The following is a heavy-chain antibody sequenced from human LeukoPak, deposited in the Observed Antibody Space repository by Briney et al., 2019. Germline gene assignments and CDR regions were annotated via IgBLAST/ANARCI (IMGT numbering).Heavy chain of an antibody. D-gene: IGHD2/OR15-2a*01. CDR1: GFTFSSYG. CDR3: AKDLRGRLAFLAYY. V-gene: IGHV3-30*18. J-gene: IGHJ4*02. Sequence: GRSLRLSCAASGFTFSSYGMHWVRQAPGKGLEWVAVISYDGSNKYYADSVKGRFTISRDNSKNTLYLQMNSLRAEDTAVYYCAKDLRGRLAFLAYYWGQGTLVTVSS. CDR2: ISYDGSNK.